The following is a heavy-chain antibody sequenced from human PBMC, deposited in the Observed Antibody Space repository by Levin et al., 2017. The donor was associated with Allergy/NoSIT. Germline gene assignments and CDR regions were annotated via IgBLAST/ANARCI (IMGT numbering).Heavy chain of an antibody. D-gene: IGHD1-26*01. CDR3: TRFGSYFDWYFDF. V-gene: IGHV3-49*03. CDR2: IKSKAFGGTT. J-gene: IGHJ2*01. CDR1: GFTFGDFV. Sequence: PGGSLRLSCTASGFTFGDFVMSWFRQAPGKGLEWVGLIKSKAFGGTTQYAASVRGRFTVSRDDSKSIAYLQMSSLKTEDTALYYCTRFGSYFDWYFDFWGRGTLVTVSS.